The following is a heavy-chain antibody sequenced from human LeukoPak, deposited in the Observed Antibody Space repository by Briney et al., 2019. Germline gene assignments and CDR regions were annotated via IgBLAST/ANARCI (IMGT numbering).Heavy chain of an antibody. D-gene: IGHD3-22*01. J-gene: IGHJ4*02. CDR2: ISSSSSYI. V-gene: IGHV3-21*04. CDR1: GFTFSSYS. Sequence: GGSLRLSCAASGFTFSSYSMNWVRQAPGKGLEWVSSISSSSSYIYYADSVKGRFTISRDNAKNSLYLQMNSLRAEDTAVYYCARADSSGYYHLALDYWGQGTLVTVSS. CDR3: ARADSSGYYHLALDY.